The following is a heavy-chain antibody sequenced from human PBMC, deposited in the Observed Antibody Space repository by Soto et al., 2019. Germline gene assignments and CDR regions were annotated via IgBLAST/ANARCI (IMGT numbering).Heavy chain of an antibody. CDR2: ICYSGST. CDR1: GGSISSGSYY. CDR3: ARRSPIVGATGRFDY. J-gene: IGHJ4*02. D-gene: IGHD1-26*01. V-gene: IGHV4-39*01. Sequence: WGTLSLTCTVSGGSISSGSYYWGWIGQPQGMGREGLGSICYSGSTSYNPSLKRRVTIFVGKATNRFPLKLRSVTTADTTVYYCARRSPIVGATGRFDYWGQGTLVTVPQ.